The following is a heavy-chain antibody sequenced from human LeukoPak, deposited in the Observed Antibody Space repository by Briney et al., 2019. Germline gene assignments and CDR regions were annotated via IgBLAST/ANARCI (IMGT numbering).Heavy chain of an antibody. V-gene: IGHV3-23*01. CDR3: AKDSGSYQSYFDY. CDR2: ISGSDTTT. Sequence: GGSLRLSCAASGFTFKNYAMSWIRQAPGKGLEWVSVINGSEWVSVISGSDTTTYYADSVKGRFTISRDDSKNTLYLQMNSLRAEDTAVYYCAKDSGSYQSYFDYWGQGTLVTVSS. J-gene: IGHJ4*02. D-gene: IGHD1-26*01. CDR1: GFTFKNYA.